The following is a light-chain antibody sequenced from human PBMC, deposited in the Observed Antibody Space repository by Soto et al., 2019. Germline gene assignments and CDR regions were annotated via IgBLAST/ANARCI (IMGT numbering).Light chain of an antibody. CDR2: EVF. V-gene: IGLV2-14*01. CDR1: SSNIGNNY. Sequence: QSVLTQPPSVSAAPGQKVTISCSGSSSNIGNNYVSWYQQLPGTAPKLMIYEVFNRPSGVSNRFSGSKSGNTASLIISGLQAEDEADYYCSSYTNNSTLVFGGGTKLTVL. CDR3: SSYTNNSTLV. J-gene: IGLJ2*01.